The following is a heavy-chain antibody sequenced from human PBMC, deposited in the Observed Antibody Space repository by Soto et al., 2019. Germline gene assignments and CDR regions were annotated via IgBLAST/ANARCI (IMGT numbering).Heavy chain of an antibody. CDR2: IYYSGST. D-gene: IGHD3-22*01. V-gene: IGHV4-30-4*01. CDR1: GGSISSGDYS. Sequence: SETLSLTCTVSGGSISSGDYSWSWIRQPPGKGLEWIGYIYYSGSTYYNPSLKSRVTISVDTSKNQFSLKLSSVTAADTAVYYCARWLRGSGYLTGDWFDPWGQGTLVTVSS. J-gene: IGHJ5*02. CDR3: ARWLRGSGYLTGDWFDP.